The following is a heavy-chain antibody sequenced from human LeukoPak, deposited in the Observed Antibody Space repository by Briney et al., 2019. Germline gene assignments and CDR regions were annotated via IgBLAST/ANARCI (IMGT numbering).Heavy chain of an antibody. Sequence: GGSLKLSCAASGFTFSSYEMNWVRQAPGKGLEWVSYISSSGNTIYYADSVKGRFTISRDNAKNSLYLQMSSLRAEDTAVYYCARRSSRSSDYWGQGTLVTVSS. CDR1: GFTFSSYE. CDR3: ARRSSRSSDY. J-gene: IGHJ4*02. D-gene: IGHD6-6*01. V-gene: IGHV3-48*03. CDR2: ISSSGNTI.